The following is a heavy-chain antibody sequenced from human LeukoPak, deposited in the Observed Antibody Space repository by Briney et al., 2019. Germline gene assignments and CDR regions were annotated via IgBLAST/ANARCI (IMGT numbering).Heavy chain of an antibody. J-gene: IGHJ5*02. Sequence: ASVKVSCKASGYTFTSYGISWVRQAPGQGLEWMGWISAYNGNTNYAQKLRGRVTMTTDTSTSTAYMELRSLRSDDTAVYYCALVVIPFACFDPWGQGTLVTVSS. CDR1: GYTFTSYG. V-gene: IGHV1-18*01. CDR2: ISAYNGNT. CDR3: ALVVIPFACFDP. D-gene: IGHD3-22*01.